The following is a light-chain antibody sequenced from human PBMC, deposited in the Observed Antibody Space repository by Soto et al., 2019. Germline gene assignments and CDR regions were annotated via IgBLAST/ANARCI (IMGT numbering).Light chain of an antibody. V-gene: IGKV3-11*01. CDR2: DAS. Sequence: EIVLTQSPATLSLSPWERATLSCRASQSVSSSLAWYQQKPGQAPRLLLYDASNRATGIPARFSGSGSGAEFTLIISSLQSEDFAVYYCQQRSNWPSITFGQGTRLEIK. J-gene: IGKJ5*01. CDR1: QSVSSS. CDR3: QQRSNWPSIT.